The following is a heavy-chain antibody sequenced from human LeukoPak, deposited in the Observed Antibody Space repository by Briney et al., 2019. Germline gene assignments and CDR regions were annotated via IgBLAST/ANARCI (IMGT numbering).Heavy chain of an antibody. CDR2: IYPSGST. D-gene: IGHD3-10*02. V-gene: IGHV4-61*02. J-gene: IGHJ4*02. Sequence: SETLSLTCTVSGGSISSGTYYWSWIRQPAGKELEWIGRIYPSGSTNYNPSLKSRVTISVDTSKNQFSLKLSSVTAADTAVYYCARDRAPNYVDSWGQGTLVTVSS. CDR3: ARDRAPNYVDS. CDR1: GGSISSGTYY.